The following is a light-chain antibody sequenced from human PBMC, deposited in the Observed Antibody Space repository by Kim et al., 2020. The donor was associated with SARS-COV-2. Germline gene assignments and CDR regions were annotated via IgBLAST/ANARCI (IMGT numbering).Light chain of an antibody. CDR3: MQTLQTPT. V-gene: IGKV2-28*01. CDR1: QSLRYINGDNY. CDR2: MVS. Sequence: GEPASTSCRSSQSLRYINGDNYLSWDLQRPGQSPQLLIYMVSTRASGVPDRFSGGGSGTDFTLKISRVEAEDVGVYFCMQTLQTPTFGQGTKLEI. J-gene: IGKJ2*01.